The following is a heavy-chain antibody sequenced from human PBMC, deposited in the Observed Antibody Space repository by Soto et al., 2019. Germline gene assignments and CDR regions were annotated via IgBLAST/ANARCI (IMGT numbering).Heavy chain of an antibody. V-gene: IGHV4-34*01. J-gene: IGHJ3*02. CDR3: ATIVVVASTMRDDAFDI. CDR1: GGSFSGYY. CDR2: IHHSGST. D-gene: IGHD2-2*01. Sequence: QVQLQQWGTGQLKSSETLSLTCAVNGGSFSGYYWSWIRQPPGKGLEWIGEIHHSGSTNYNPSLKSRVTTSLATSKNQFSLKLNSVTAADTAVYYCATIVVVASTMRDDAFDIWGQGTMVTVSS.